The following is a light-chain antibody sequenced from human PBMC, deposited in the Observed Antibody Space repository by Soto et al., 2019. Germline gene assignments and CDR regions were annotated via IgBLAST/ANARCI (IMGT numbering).Light chain of an antibody. V-gene: IGKV1-33*01. J-gene: IGKJ5*01. CDR2: DAS. Sequence: IQMTQSPSSLSASVGDRVTITCQASQDIAKNLNWYQQKPGKAPKLLIYDASSLQTGVPSRFSGSGSATHFTFTISSPQSEDIATYYCQQYDNLLPITFGQGTRLEIK. CDR3: QQYDNLLPIT. CDR1: QDIAKN.